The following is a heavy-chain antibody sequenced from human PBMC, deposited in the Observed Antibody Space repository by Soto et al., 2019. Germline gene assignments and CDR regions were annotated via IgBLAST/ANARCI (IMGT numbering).Heavy chain of an antibody. D-gene: IGHD6-19*01. V-gene: IGHV4-4*02. CDR3: ATATGEQWHVGWFDP. J-gene: IGHJ5*02. Sequence: QVQLQESGPGLVKPSGTLSLTCAVSGGSISSSNWWSWVRQPPGKGLEWIGEIYHSGSTNYNPSLKSRVTISVDKSKNQFSRKLSSVTAADTAVYYCATATGEQWHVGWFDPWGQGTLVTVSS. CDR2: IYHSGST. CDR1: GGSISSSNW.